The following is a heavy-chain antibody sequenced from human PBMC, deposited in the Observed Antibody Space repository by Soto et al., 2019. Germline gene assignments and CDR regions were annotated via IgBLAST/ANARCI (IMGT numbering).Heavy chain of an antibody. D-gene: IGHD3-3*01. CDR2: IYYSGST. CDR1: GCSISSSSYY. J-gene: IGHJ4*02. Sequence: SETLSLTCTVSGCSISSSSYYWGWIRQPPGKGLEWIGSIYYSGSTYYNPSLKSRVTISVDTSKNQFSLKLSSVTAADTAVYYCAIYSLNDYDFWSGYSDYWGQGTLVTVSS. V-gene: IGHV4-39*01. CDR3: AIYSLNDYDFWSGYSDY.